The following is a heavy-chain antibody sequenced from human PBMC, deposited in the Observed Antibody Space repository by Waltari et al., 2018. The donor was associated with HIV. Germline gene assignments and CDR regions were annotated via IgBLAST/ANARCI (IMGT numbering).Heavy chain of an antibody. CDR1: GYTFTGYY. Sequence: QVQLVQSGAEVKKPGASVKVSCKASGYTFTGYYMHWVRQAPGQGLEWMGWINPYSGGTNYSQKFQGRVTRTRDTSISTAYMELSRLGSDDMAVYYCAGSSVYYPLLNYWGQGTLVTVS. J-gene: IGHJ4*02. D-gene: IGHD3-22*01. CDR3: AGSSVYYPLLNY. V-gene: IGHV1-2*02. CDR2: INPYSGGT.